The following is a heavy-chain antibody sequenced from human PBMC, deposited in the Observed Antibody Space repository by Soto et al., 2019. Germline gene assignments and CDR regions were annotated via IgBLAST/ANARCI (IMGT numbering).Heavy chain of an antibody. CDR3: ARDRYSGWYTAYYYGMDV. J-gene: IGHJ6*02. V-gene: IGHV3-30-3*01. CDR1: GFTFSSYA. D-gene: IGHD6-19*01. CDR2: ISYDGSNK. Sequence: QVQLVESGGGVVQPGRSLRLSCAASGFTFSSYAMHWVRQAPGKGLEWVAVISYDGSNKYYADSVKGRFTISRDNSKNKLYLQMNSLRAEDTAVYYCARDRYSGWYTAYYYGMDVWGQGTTVTVSS.